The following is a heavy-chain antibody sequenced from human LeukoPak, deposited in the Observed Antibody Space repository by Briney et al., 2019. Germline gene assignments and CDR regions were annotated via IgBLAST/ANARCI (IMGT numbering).Heavy chain of an antibody. Sequence: PSETLPLTCAVSGGSISSRNWWSWVRQPPGKGLEWIGEIYHSGSTNYNPSLKTRVTISVDKSKNQSSLKLSSVTAADTAVYYCARASHDYGDYSHFDYWGQGTLVTVSS. CDR2: IYHSGST. D-gene: IGHD4-17*01. V-gene: IGHV4-4*02. CDR1: GGSISSRNW. J-gene: IGHJ4*02. CDR3: ARASHDYGDYSHFDY.